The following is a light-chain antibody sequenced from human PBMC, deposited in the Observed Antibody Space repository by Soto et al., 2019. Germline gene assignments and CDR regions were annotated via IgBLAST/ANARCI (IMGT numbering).Light chain of an antibody. V-gene: IGKV3-15*01. CDR3: QQYNTYSGT. Sequence: EIVMTQSPATLSVSLGGRATLSCRASQSVSTDLAWYQQRPGQAPRLLIFGASTRATGIPARFTGSASGTEFILTISSLQSDDFATYYCQQYNTYSGTFGQGTKVDIK. CDR2: GAS. CDR1: QSVSTD. J-gene: IGKJ1*01.